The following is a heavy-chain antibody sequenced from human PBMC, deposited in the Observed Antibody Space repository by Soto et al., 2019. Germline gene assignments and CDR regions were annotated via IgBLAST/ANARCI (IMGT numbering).Heavy chain of an antibody. Sequence: PSETLSLTCTVSGGSVSSGSYYWSWIRQPPGKELEWIGSIYNSGSTNYNPSLKSRVTISVDTSKSQLSLKLTSVTAADTAVYYCARGLGILAMSKFESRGYYFDYWGPGTLVTVSS. CDR2: IYNSGST. D-gene: IGHD5-12*01. J-gene: IGHJ4*02. CDR1: GGSVSSGSYY. CDR3: ARGLGILAMSKFESRGYYFDY. V-gene: IGHV4-61*01.